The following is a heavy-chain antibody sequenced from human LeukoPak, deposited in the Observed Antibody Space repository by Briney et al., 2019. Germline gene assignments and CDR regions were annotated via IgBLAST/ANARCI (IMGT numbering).Heavy chain of an antibody. Sequence: GASVKVSCKASGYTFTSYYMHWVRQAPGQGLEWMGIINPSGGSTSYAQKFQGRVTMTRDMSTSTVYMELSSLGSEDTAVYYCARDPGTTRALNAFDIWGQGTMVTVSS. CDR1: GYTFTSYY. V-gene: IGHV1-46*01. J-gene: IGHJ3*02. CDR3: ARDPGTTRALNAFDI. CDR2: INPSGGST. D-gene: IGHD1-1*01.